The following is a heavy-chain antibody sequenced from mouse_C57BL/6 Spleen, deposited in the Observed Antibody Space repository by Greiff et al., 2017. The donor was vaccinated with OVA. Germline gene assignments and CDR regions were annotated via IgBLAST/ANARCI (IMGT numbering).Heavy chain of an antibody. V-gene: IGHV5-4*03. CDR1: GFTFSSYA. D-gene: IGHD1-1*01. J-gene: IGHJ1*03. CDR2: ISDGGSYT. Sequence: EVKLVESGGGLVKPGGSLKLSCAASGFTFSSYAMSWVRQTPEKRLEWVATISDGGSYTYYPDNVKGRVTISRDNAKNNLYLQMSHLKSEDTAMYYCARGYYGSRNWYFDVWGTGTTVTVSS. CDR3: ARGYYGSRNWYFDV.